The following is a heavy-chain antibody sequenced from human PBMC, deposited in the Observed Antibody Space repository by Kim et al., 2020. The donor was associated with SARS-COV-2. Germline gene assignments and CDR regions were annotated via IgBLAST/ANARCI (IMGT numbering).Heavy chain of an antibody. J-gene: IGHJ4*02. CDR1: GFTFDDYA. D-gene: IGHD6-19*01. CDR3: AKDIGYSSGSIDY. Sequence: GGSLRLSCAASGFTFDDYAMHWVRQAPGKGLEWVSGISWNSGSIGYADSVKGRFTISRDNAKNSLYLQMNILRAEDTALYYCAKDIGYSSGSIDYWGQGTLVTVSS. CDR2: ISWNSGSI. V-gene: IGHV3-9*01.